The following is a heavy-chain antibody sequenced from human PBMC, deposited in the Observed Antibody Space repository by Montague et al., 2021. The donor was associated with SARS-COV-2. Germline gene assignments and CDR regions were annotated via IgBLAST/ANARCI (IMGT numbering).Heavy chain of an antibody. CDR2: IFYSGST. D-gene: IGHD3-22*01. CDR1: GGSISSSSYY. J-gene: IGHJ3*02. V-gene: IGHV4-39*01. CDR3: ARLPYFYDSTHAFDI. Sequence: SETLSLTCTVSGGSISSSSYYWGWIRQPPGKGLEWIGNIFYSGSTHYNTSLNSRVTISVDTSKNQFSLRLSSVTAADTAVYYCARLPYFYDSTHAFDIWGQGTVVTVSS.